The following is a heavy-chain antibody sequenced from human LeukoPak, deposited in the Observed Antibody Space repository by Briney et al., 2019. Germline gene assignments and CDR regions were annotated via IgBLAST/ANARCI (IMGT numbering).Heavy chain of an antibody. CDR2: IYPGDSDT. V-gene: IGHV5-51*01. Sequence: GESLKISCEGSGYSFTFYWIGWVRQMPGKGLEWMGIIYPGDSDTRYSPSFQGQVTISADKSISTAYLQWSSLKASDTAMYYCARPIAAAGSYYFDYWGQGTLVTVSS. CDR1: GYSFTFYW. CDR3: ARPIAAAGSYYFDY. D-gene: IGHD6-13*01. J-gene: IGHJ4*02.